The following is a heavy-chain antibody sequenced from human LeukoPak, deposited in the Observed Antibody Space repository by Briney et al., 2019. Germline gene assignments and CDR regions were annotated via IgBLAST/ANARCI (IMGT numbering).Heavy chain of an antibody. V-gene: IGHV3-53*01. J-gene: IGHJ4*02. D-gene: IGHD2-21*01. CDR1: GFTVSSKY. CDR2: IYGGGST. Sequence: TGGSLRLSCAASGFTVSSKYMSWVRRAPGKGLEWVSLIYGGGSTYYADSVKGRFTISRDNSKNTLYLQMNSLRAEDTAVYYCAKGMGDSVGYFDYWGQGTLVTVSS. CDR3: AKGMGDSVGYFDY.